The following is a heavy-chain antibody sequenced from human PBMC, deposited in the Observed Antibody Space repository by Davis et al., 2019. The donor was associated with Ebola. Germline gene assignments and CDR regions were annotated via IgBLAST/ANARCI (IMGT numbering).Heavy chain of an antibody. V-gene: IGHV3-74*01. CDR2: VDEDESST. Sequence: GESLKISCAASGFTFSRYWMHWVRQVAGKGLEWVSRVDEDESSTSYADSVKGRFTISRDNAKNTLYLQMNSLRAEDTAVYFCARGMGSGSFFNSWGQRTLVTVSS. CDR3: ARGMGSGSFFNS. CDR1: GFTFSRYW. D-gene: IGHD1-26*01. J-gene: IGHJ5*01.